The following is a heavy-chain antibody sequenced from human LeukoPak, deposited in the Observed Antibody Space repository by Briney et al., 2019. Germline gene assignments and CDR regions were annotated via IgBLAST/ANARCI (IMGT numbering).Heavy chain of an antibody. D-gene: IGHD5-18*01. CDR1: GFTFSSYG. V-gene: IGHV3-33*06. CDR3: AKDRGDTAMVLSPDY. CDR2: IWYDGSDK. Sequence: PGGSLRLSCAASGFTFSSYGMHWVRQAPGKGLEWVAVIWYDGSDKYYADSVKGRFTISRDNSKNTLYVQMNSLRAEDTAVYYGAKDRGDTAMVLSPDYWGQGTLVTVSS. J-gene: IGHJ4*02.